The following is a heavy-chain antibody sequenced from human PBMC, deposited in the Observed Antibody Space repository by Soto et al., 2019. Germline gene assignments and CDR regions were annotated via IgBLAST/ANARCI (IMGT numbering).Heavy chain of an antibody. D-gene: IGHD3-22*01. J-gene: IGHJ4*02. CDR1: GFTFANYA. Sequence: PGGSLRLSCTASGFTFANYAMHWVRQAPGKGLEWVSRVSAGGDNTDYADAVKGRFTISRDNSKNTLFLQMTSLRAEDTAVYYCARAGYYYDSSGYYYPDYWGQGTLVTVSS. CDR2: VSAGGDNT. V-gene: IGHV3-23*01. CDR3: ARAGYYYDSSGYYYPDY.